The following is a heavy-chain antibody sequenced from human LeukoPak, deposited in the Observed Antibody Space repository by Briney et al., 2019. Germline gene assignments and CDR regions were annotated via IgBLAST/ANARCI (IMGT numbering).Heavy chain of an antibody. CDR1: GGTFNSYG. D-gene: IGHD6-13*01. CDR2: MIPIFGTA. CDR3: ARGVVGIAAAGTHYYYYYLDV. V-gene: IGHV1-69*05. Sequence: ASVKVSCKGSGGTFNSYGISRVRQAPGQGLEWGGGMIPIFGTANYAQNFQGRVTITTDESTSTAYMELSSLRSEDTAVYYCARGVVGIAAAGTHYYYYYLDVWGNGTTVTVSS. J-gene: IGHJ6*03.